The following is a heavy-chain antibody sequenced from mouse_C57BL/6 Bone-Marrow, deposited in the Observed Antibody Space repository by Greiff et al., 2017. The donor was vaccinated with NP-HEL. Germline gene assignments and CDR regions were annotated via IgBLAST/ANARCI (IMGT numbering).Heavy chain of an antibody. CDR2: ISNGGGST. CDR3: AKIYYYGLWYFDV. CDR1: GFTFSDYY. J-gene: IGHJ1*03. V-gene: IGHV5-12*01. Sequence: EVQVVESGGGLVQPGGSLKLSCAASGFTFSDYYMYWVRQTPEKRLEWVAYISNGGGSTYYPDTVKGRFTISSDNAKNTLYLQLSRLKSEDTAVYYCAKIYYYGLWYFDVWGTGTTVTVSS. D-gene: IGHD1-1*01.